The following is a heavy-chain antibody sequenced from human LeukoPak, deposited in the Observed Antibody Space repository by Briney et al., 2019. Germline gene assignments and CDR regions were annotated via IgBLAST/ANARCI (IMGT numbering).Heavy chain of an antibody. D-gene: IGHD3-9*01. CDR1: GFTVSSNY. CDR2: VSYDGSNK. CDR3: ARVGRILTGYYSIDY. Sequence: PGGSLRLSCAASGFTVSSNYMSWVRQAPGKGLEWVALVSYDGSNKYYADSVKGRFTISRDNSKNTLYLQMNSLRAEDTAVYYCARVGRILTGYYSIDYWGQGTLVTVSS. J-gene: IGHJ4*02. V-gene: IGHV3-30*03.